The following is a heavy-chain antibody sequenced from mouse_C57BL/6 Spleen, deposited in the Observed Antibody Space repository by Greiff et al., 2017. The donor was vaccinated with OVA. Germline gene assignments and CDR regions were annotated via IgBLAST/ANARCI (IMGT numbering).Heavy chain of an antibody. D-gene: IGHD1-1*01. J-gene: IGHJ3*01. Sequence: VQLQQSGPELVKPGASVKISCKASGYSFTGYYMTWVKQSPEKSLEWIGAINPSTGGTPYKPKFKAKATLTVDKSSSTAYLQLKSLTSEDSAVYYCARGRSYYGSSPAWFAYWGQGTLVTVSA. CDR1: GYSFTGYY. V-gene: IGHV1-42*01. CDR3: ARGRSYYGSSPAWFAY. CDR2: INPSTGGT.